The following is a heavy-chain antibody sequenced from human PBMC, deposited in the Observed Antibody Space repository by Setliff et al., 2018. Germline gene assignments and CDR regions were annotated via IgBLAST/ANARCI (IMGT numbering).Heavy chain of an antibody. J-gene: IGHJ4*02. CDR2: VYYSGTA. D-gene: IGHD1-1*01. Sequence: SETLSLTCAVSGGSISSRNWWSWVRQPPGKGLEWIGYVYYSGTAYYNPSLKSRVTVIVDTSKNQFSLRLTSVTAADTAVYYCARTGTYRYFDYWGQGALVTVSS. V-gene: IGHV4-4*02. CDR1: GGSISSRNW. CDR3: ARTGTYRYFDY.